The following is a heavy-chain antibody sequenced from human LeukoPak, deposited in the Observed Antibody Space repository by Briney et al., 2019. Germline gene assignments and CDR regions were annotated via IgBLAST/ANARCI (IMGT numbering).Heavy chain of an antibody. CDR2: MNPNSGNT. CDR3: ARGAGLAPYYDFWSGYSTRNGFDP. J-gene: IGHJ5*02. V-gene: IGHV1-8*01. CDR1: GYTFTSYD. D-gene: IGHD3-3*01. Sequence: GASVKVSCKASGYTFTSYDINWMRQATGQGLEWMGWMNPNSGNTGYAQKFQGRVTMTRNTSISTAYMELSSLRSEDTAVYYCARGAGLAPYYDFWSGYSTRNGFDPWGQGTLVTVSS.